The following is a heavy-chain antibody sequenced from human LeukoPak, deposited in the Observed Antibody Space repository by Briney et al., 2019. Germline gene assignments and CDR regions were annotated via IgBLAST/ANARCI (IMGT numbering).Heavy chain of an antibody. V-gene: IGHV3-9*01. Sequence: PGRSLRLSCAASGFTFDDYAMHWVRQAPGKGLEWVSGISWNGGSIGYADSVKGRFTISRDNAKNSLYLQMNSLRAEDTALYYCAKDAVGYSSRWYSRHGMDVWGQGTTVTVSS. CDR1: GFTFDDYA. CDR3: AKDAVGYSSRWYSRHGMDV. D-gene: IGHD6-13*01. J-gene: IGHJ6*02. CDR2: ISWNGGSI.